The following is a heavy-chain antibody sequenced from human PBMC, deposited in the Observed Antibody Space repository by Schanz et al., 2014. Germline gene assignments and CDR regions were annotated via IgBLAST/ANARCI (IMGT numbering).Heavy chain of an antibody. CDR2: VWSDGNTK. Sequence: VQLVESGGGLVQPGGSVRLSCGASGFTFSNHALSWVRQAPGKGLEWVALVWSDGNTKYYVDSVKGRFTISRDNSKNTLFLQMSSLRAEDTAVYYCARDGDFDYWGQGTLVTVSS. V-gene: IGHV3-33*08. CDR3: ARDGDFDY. J-gene: IGHJ4*02. CDR1: GFTFSNHA.